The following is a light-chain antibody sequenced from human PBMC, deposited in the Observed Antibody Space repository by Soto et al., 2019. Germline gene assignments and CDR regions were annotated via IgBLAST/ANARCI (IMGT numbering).Light chain of an antibody. V-gene: IGLV2-8*01. CDR1: NSDVGGYNC. J-gene: IGLJ3*02. CDR3: SSYGGSDNLV. Sequence: QSALTQPPSASGSPGQSVTISCTGTNSDVGGYNCVSWYQQHPGKAPQLMIYEVSKWPSGAPDRFSGSKSGNTASLTVSGLQAEDEADYYCSSYGGSDNLVFGGGTKLTVL. CDR2: EVS.